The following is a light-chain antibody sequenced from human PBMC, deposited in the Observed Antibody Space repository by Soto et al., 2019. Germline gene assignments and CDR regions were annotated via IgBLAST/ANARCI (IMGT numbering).Light chain of an antibody. Sequence: EIVLTQSPATLSLSPGERATLSCRASQSFSSYLAWYQQKPGQAPRLLIYDASNRATGIPARFSGSGSGTDFPLTISSLKPEDLAVYYCQQRSNWPRTFGQGTKVEIK. CDR3: QQRSNWPRT. V-gene: IGKV3-11*01. J-gene: IGKJ1*01. CDR1: QSFSSY. CDR2: DAS.